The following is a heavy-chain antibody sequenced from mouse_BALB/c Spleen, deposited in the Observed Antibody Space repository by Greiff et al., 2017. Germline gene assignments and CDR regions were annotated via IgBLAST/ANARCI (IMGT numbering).Heavy chain of an antibody. CDR1: GFSLSTSGMG. CDR2: IYWDDDK. V-gene: IGHV8-12*01. CDR3: ARSPDGYYAGGAMDY. D-gene: IGHD2-3*01. Sequence: QVTLKVSGPGILQPSQTLSLTCSFSGFSLSTSGMGVSWIRQPSGKGLEWLAHIYWDDDKCYNPSLKSRLTISKDTSRNQVFLKITSVDTADTATYYCARSPDGYYAGGAMDYWGQGTSVTVSS. J-gene: IGHJ4*01.